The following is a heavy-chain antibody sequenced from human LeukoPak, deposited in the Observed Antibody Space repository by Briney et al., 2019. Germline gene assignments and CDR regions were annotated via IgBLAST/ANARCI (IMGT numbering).Heavy chain of an antibody. Sequence: GASVKVSCKASGYTFTGYYMHWVRQAPGQGLEWMGWINPNSGGTNYAQKFQGRVTTTRDTSISTAYMELSRLRSDDTAVYYCAGDYYGSGSYPDYWGQGTLVTVSS. CDR2: INPNSGGT. CDR3: AGDYYGSGSYPDY. D-gene: IGHD3-10*01. J-gene: IGHJ4*02. V-gene: IGHV1-2*02. CDR1: GYTFTGYY.